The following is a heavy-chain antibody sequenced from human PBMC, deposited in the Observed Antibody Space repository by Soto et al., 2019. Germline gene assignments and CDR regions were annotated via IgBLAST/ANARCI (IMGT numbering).Heavy chain of an antibody. D-gene: IGHD6-19*01. Sequence: GGSLRLSCAASGFTFSSYGMHWVRQAPGKGLEWVAVISYDGSNKYYADSVKGRFTISRDNSKNTLYLQMNSLRAEDTAVYYCAKSSFPYYYGMDVWGQGTTVTVSS. V-gene: IGHV3-30*18. CDR1: GFTFSSYG. CDR2: ISYDGSNK. J-gene: IGHJ6*02. CDR3: AKSSFPYYYGMDV.